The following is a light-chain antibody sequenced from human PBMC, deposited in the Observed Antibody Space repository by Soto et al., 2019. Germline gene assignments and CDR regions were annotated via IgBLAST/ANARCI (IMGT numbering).Light chain of an antibody. V-gene: IGLV1-40*01. J-gene: IGLJ2*01. Sequence: QAVVTQPPSVSGAPGQRVTISCTGSSSNIGAGSDVHWYQQLPGTAPKVLIYGNSNRPSGVPDRFSGSKSGTSASLAITGLQAEDEADYYCQSYDSSLSVVFGGGTKLTVL. CDR2: GNS. CDR3: QSYDSSLSVV. CDR1: SSNIGAGSD.